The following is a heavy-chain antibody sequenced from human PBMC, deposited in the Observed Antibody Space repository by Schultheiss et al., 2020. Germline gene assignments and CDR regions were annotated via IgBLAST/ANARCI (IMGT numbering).Heavy chain of an antibody. CDR2: INHSGST. Sequence: SETLSLTCTVYGGSFSGYYWSWIRQPPGKGLEWIGEINHSGSTNYNPSLKSRVTISVDTSKNQFSLKLRSVTAADTAVYYCARGRAYFDYWGQGTLVTVSS. J-gene: IGHJ4*02. CDR3: ARGRAYFDY. V-gene: IGHV4-34*01. D-gene: IGHD3-10*01. CDR1: GGSFSGYY.